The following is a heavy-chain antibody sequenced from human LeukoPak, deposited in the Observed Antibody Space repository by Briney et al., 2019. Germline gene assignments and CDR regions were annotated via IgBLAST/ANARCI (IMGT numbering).Heavy chain of an antibody. CDR3: ARTMPVSGPSYFDP. J-gene: IGHJ5*02. V-gene: IGHV4-39*07. CDR2: VYYTGST. Sequence: PSETLSLTCTVSGGSISSSSYNWGWIRQPPGKGLEWIGSVYYTGSTYYNPSLKSRVTISVDTSKNQFSLKLKSVTAADTALYYCARTMPVSGPSYFDPWGQGTLVTVSS. CDR1: GGSISSSSYN. D-gene: IGHD6-19*01.